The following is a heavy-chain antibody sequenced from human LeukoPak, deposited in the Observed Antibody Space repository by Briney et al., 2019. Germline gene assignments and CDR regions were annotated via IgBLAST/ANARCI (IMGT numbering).Heavy chain of an antibody. J-gene: IGHJ4*02. CDR1: GFTVSSNY. D-gene: IGHD7-27*01. CDR2: IWYDGNNK. CDR3: VRDKNWVLDY. V-gene: IGHV3-33*08. Sequence: GGSLRLSCAASGFTVSSNYTSWVRQAPGKGLEWVAVIWYDGNNKYYADSVKGRVTISRDNSKNTLNLQMNSLRVEDTAVYYCVRDKNWVLDYWGQGTLVTVSS.